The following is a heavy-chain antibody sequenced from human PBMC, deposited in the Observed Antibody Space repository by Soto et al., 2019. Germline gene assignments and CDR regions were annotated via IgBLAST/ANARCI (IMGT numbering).Heavy chain of an antibody. CDR2: IIPIFGTA. V-gene: IGHV1-69*13. J-gene: IGHJ4*02. Sequence: VASVKVSCKASGGTFSSYAISWVRQAPGQGLEWMGGIIPIFGTANYAQKFQGRVTITADESTSTAYMELSSLRSEDTAVYYCARDANSNYGLDYWGQGTLVTVSS. CDR3: ARDANSNYGLDY. CDR1: GGTFSSYA. D-gene: IGHD4-4*01.